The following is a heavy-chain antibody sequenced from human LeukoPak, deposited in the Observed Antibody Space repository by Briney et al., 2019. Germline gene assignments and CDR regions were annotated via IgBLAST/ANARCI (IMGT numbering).Heavy chain of an antibody. V-gene: IGHV1-2*02. D-gene: IGHD3-22*01. CDR3: ARAGSSGYYYYFDY. J-gene: IGHJ4*02. Sequence: ASVKVSCKASGYTFTGYYMHWVRQAPGQGLEWMGWINPNSGGTNYVQKFQGRVTMTRDTSISTAYMELSRLRSDDTAVYYCARAGSSGYYYYFDYWGQGTLVTVSS. CDR2: INPNSGGT. CDR1: GYTFTGYY.